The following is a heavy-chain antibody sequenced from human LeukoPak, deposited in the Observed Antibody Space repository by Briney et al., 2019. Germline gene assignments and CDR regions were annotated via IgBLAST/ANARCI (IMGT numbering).Heavy chain of an antibody. Sequence: ASVKVSCRASAYTFINHGISWVRQAPGQGLEYMGWISPYNGNTYHAQKFQDRLTMTTDTSKSTAYMELRSLRSDDTALYYCARDFKAIFGVVTPDYWGQGTLVTVSS. CDR1: AYTFINHG. V-gene: IGHV1-18*01. D-gene: IGHD3-3*01. CDR3: ARDFKAIFGVVTPDY. CDR2: ISPYNGNT. J-gene: IGHJ4*02.